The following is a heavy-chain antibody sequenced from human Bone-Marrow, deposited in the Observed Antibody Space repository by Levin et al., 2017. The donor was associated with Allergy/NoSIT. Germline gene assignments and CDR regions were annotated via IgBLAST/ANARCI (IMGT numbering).Heavy chain of an antibody. V-gene: IGHV3-21*06. D-gene: IGHD5-12*01. Sequence: GESLKISCAASGFSFSSFTMNWVRQAPGKGLEWVSSITGAGSSSTYYADSMKGRFTISRDNAQNSLYLEMNSLRAEDTAVYYCARDLLRVGEEVFQHWGRGTLVTVSS. CDR3: ARDLLRVGEEVFQH. CDR2: ITGAGSSST. J-gene: IGHJ1*01. CDR1: GFSFSSFT.